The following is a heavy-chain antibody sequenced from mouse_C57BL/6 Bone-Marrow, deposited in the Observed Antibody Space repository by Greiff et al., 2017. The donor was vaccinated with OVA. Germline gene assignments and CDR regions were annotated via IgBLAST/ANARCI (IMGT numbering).Heavy chain of an antibody. J-gene: IGHJ3*01. CDR2: IDPETGGT. V-gene: IGHV1-15*01. D-gene: IGHD3-2*02. CDR3: TDSSGYGFAY. CDR1: GYTFTDYE. Sequence: QVQLQQSGAELVRPGASVTLSCKASGYTFTDYEMPWVKQTPVHGLEWIGAIDPETGGTAYNQKFKGQAILTSDKSSRTSYMELRSLTSEASAVYYCTDSSGYGFAYWGQGTLVTVSA.